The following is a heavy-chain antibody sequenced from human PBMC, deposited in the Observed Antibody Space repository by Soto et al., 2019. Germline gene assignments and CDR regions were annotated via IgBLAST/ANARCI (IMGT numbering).Heavy chain of an antibody. CDR3: ARAYGGYADY. CDR2: IYYSGST. D-gene: IGHD5-12*01. CDR1: GGSISSCSYY. Sequence: SETLSLTCTVSGGSISSCSYYWGWIRQPPGKGLEWIGNIYYSGSTYYNPSLKSRVTISVDTSKNQFSLKLSSVTAADTAVYYCARAYGGYADYWGQGALVTVSS. V-gene: IGHV4-39*07. J-gene: IGHJ4*02.